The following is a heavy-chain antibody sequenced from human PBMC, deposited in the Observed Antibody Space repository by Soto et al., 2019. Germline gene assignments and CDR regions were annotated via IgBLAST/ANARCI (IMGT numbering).Heavy chain of an antibody. J-gene: IGHJ4*02. CDR3: AKGNGGVDY. CDR2: ISYDGSYK. V-gene: IGHV3-30*18. D-gene: IGHD3-16*01. CDR1: GFTFSSYG. Sequence: QVQLVESGGGVVQPGRSLRLSCAASGFTFSSYGMHWVRQAPGKGLEWVAVISYDGSYKYYADSVKGRFTISRDNSKNSLYLQMNSLGAEDMSVYYCAKGNGGVDYWGQGTLVTVSS.